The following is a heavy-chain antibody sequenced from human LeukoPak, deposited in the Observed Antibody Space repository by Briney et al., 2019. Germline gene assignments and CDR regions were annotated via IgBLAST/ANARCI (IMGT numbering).Heavy chain of an antibody. CDR3: ARDTSLLGWFDP. V-gene: IGHV1-2*02. CDR1: GYTFTDHY. Sequence: ASVKVSCKASGYTFTDHYMQWLRQAPGQGLEWMGWINPNSGGTVLAQKFQGRITMTRDTSISTVYMELSSLSSDDTAVYYCARDTSLLGWFDPWGQGTLVTVSS. CDR2: INPNSGGT. D-gene: IGHD2-21*01. J-gene: IGHJ5*02.